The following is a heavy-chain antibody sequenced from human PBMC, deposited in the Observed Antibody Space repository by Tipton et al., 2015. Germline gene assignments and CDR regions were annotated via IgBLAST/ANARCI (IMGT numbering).Heavy chain of an antibody. CDR1: GASVTSGSFQ. D-gene: IGHD3-16*02. CDR3: ARGGGDDYIWGSSRFDS. V-gene: IGHV4-61*01. CDR2: TFYSGST. J-gene: IGHJ5*01. Sequence: LRLSCNVSGASVTSGSFQWTWIRQPPGKRLEWIGYTFYSGSTNYNPSLKSRITISIDTSKNQFFLKLRSVTAADTAVYYCARGGGDDYIWGSSRFDSWGQGILVTVSS.